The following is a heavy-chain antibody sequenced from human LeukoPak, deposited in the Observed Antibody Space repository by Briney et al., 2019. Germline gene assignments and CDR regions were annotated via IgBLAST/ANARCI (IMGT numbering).Heavy chain of an antibody. CDR1: GYTFTSYG. J-gene: IGHJ4*02. D-gene: IGHD2-21*01. CDR3: ARDEYAVMAY. CDR2: ISAYNGNT. Sequence: GASVKVSCKASGYTFTSYGISWVRQAPGQGLEWMGWISAYNGNTNYAQKLQGRVTMTTDTYTSAAYMEVRSLRCVGAAVYSCARDEYAVMAYWGQGTLVTVSS. V-gene: IGHV1-18*01.